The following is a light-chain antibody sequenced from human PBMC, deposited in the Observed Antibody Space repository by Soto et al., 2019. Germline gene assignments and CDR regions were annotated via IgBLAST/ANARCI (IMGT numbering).Light chain of an antibody. CDR1: QSVGSNL. Sequence: ILLTHSTGTLSLSPGERATLSCRASQSVGSNLLACYQQKRGQAPRILIYTASNRASGIPDRFSGSGSGSDFTLTISRLEPEDFAVYYCQQYGSPPGAFGQGTRVAI. CDR3: QQYGSPPGA. CDR2: TAS. V-gene: IGKV3-20*01. J-gene: IGKJ1*01.